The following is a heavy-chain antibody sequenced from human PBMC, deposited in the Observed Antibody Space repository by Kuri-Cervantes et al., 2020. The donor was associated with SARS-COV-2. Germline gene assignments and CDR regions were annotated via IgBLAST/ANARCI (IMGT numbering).Heavy chain of an antibody. CDR3: ARESYYYGMDV. J-gene: IGHJ6*02. V-gene: IGHV3-13*01. Sequence: GGSLRLXCAASGFTFSSYDMHWVCQATGKGLEWVSAIGTAGDTYYPGSVKGRFTISREIAKNSLYLQINSLRAEDTAVYYCARESYYYGMDVWGQGTTVTVSS. CDR2: IGTAGDT. CDR1: GFTFSSYD.